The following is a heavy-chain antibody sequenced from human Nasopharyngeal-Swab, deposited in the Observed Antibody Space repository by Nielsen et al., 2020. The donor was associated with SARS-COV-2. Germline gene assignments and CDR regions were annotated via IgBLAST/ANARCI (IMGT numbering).Heavy chain of an antibody. CDR3: ARSYYDFWSGYLEYYYGMDV. J-gene: IGHJ6*02. V-gene: IGHV1-46*01. CDR2: INPSGGGT. D-gene: IGHD3-3*01. CDR1: GYTFTSHY. Sequence: ASVKVSCKASGYTFTSHYMHWVRQAPGQGLEWVGIINPSGGGTTYAQKFQGRVTMTRDTSTSTVYMELSSLRSEDTAAYYCARSYYDFWSGYLEYYYGMDVWGQGTTVTVSS.